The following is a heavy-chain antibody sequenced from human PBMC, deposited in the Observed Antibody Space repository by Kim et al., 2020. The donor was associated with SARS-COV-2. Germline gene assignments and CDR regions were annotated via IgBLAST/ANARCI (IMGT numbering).Heavy chain of an antibody. Sequence: LQGRVTMTTDTSTSTAYMELRSLRSDDTAVYYCARVGPYDFWSGKSPFDYWGQGTLVTVSS. D-gene: IGHD3-3*01. V-gene: IGHV1-18*01. J-gene: IGHJ4*02. CDR3: ARVGPYDFWSGKSPFDY.